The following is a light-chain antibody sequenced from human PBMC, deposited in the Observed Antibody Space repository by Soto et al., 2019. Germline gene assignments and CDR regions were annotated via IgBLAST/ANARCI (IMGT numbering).Light chain of an antibody. J-gene: IGLJ1*01. Sequence: QSALTQPASVSGSPGQSITISCTGTSSDVGGYNYVSWYQQYPGKAPKLIIYEVNNRPSGVSHRLSGSKSGNTASLTISGLQAEDEADYYCTSYTSSNTDVFGTGTKVTVL. CDR3: TSYTSSNTDV. CDR1: SSDVGGYNY. CDR2: EVN. V-gene: IGLV2-14*01.